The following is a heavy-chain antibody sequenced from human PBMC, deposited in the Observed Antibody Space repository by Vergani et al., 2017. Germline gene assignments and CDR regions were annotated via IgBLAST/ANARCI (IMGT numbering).Heavy chain of an antibody. Sequence: DVQLVESGGDLVQPGGSLRLSCAASGFTFSSYSMNWVRQAPGKGLEWISYISTTSDTIYYADSVRGRFTISRDNAKNSLYLEMNSLRVEDTAVCFGARSLVAGKGGYWGQGTRVAVSS. J-gene: IGHJ4*02. D-gene: IGHD6-19*01. V-gene: IGHV3-48*01. CDR2: ISTTSDTI. CDR3: ARSLVAGKGGY. CDR1: GFTFSSYS.